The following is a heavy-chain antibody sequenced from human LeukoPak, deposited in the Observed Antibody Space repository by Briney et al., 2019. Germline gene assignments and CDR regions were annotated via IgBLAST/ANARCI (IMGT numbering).Heavy chain of an antibody. J-gene: IGHJ5*02. CDR3: ARDTLGSSSWYVGGFDP. D-gene: IGHD6-13*01. Sequence: SVKVSCKASGGTFNTYAISWVRQAPGQGLEWMGRIIPIFGTANYAQKFQGRVTITTDESTSTAYMELSSLRSEDTAVYYCARDTLGSSSWYVGGFDPWGQGTLVTVSS. CDR1: GGTFNTYA. V-gene: IGHV1-69*05. CDR2: IIPIFGTA.